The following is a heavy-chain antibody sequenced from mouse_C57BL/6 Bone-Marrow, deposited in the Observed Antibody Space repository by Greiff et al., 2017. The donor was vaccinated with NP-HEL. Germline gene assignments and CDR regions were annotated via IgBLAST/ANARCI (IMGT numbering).Heavy chain of an antibody. Sequence: EVKLQESGGGLVQSGRSLRLSCATSGFTFSDFYMEWVRQAPGKGLEWIAARRNKANDYTTEYSASVKGRFIVSRDTSQSILYLQMNALRAEDTAIYYCAREYYYGSRNWYFDVWGTGTTVTVSS. J-gene: IGHJ1*03. V-gene: IGHV7-1*01. D-gene: IGHD1-1*01. CDR1: GFTFSDFY. CDR2: RRNKANDYTT. CDR3: AREYYYGSRNWYFDV.